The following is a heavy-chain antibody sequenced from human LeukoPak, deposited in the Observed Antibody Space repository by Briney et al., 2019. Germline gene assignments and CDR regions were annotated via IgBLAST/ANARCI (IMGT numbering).Heavy chain of an antibody. J-gene: IGHJ4*02. CDR2: IYYSGST. CDR3: ARRDTAMVIGYFDY. CDR1: GGSISSSSYY. D-gene: IGHD5-18*01. Sequence: SETLSLTCTVSGGSISSSSYYWGWIRQPPGKGLEWIGSIYYSGSTYYNPSLKSRVTISVDTSKNQFSLKLSSVTAADTAVYYCARRDTAMVIGYFDYWGQGTLVTVSS. V-gene: IGHV4-39*01.